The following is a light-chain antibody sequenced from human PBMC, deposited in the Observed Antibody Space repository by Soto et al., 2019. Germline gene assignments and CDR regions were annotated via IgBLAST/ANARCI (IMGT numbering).Light chain of an antibody. CDR2: KAS. J-gene: IGKJ1*01. Sequence: IPMTQSPSTLSASVGDRVTFTCWASQTISTWLAWYQQKPGEAPKLLIYKASTLEVGVPSRFSASGSGTEFTLTINTLQPADFATYYCQQYNSYPWTFGQGTKV. V-gene: IGKV1-5*03. CDR1: QTISTW. CDR3: QQYNSYPWT.